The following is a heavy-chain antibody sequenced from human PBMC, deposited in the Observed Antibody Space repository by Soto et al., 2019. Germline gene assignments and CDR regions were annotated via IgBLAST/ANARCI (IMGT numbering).Heavy chain of an antibody. J-gene: IGHJ4*02. Sequence: PGGSLRLSCAASGLTFSGFYMIWIRQAPGKGLEWVSYISSGGGTTFYADSVKGRFTISTDNAKNTLYLQMNSLRDEDTAVYYCGTVFDYWGQGVLVTVSS. V-gene: IGHV3-11*04. D-gene: IGHD1-1*01. CDR1: GLTFSGFY. CDR3: GTVFDY. CDR2: ISSGGGTT.